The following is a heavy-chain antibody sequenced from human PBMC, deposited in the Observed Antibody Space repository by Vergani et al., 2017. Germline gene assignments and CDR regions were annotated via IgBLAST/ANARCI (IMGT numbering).Heavy chain of an antibody. CDR1: GFTFDDYA. D-gene: IGHD5-12*01. CDR2: ISGSGSTI. J-gene: IGHJ6*02. Sequence: EVQLVESGGGLVQPGRSLRLSCAASGFTFDDYAMHWVRQAPGKGLEWVSAISGSGSTIYYADSVKGRFTISRDNAKNSLYLQMNSLRAEDTAAYYCARETGGYDRRYYYYYGMDVWGQGTTVTVSS. V-gene: IGHV3-48*03. CDR3: ARETGGYDRRYYYYYGMDV.